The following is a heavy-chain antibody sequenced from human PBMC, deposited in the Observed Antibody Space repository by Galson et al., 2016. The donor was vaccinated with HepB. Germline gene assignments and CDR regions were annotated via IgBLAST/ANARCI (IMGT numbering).Heavy chain of an antibody. J-gene: IGHJ6*02. V-gene: IGHV5-51*01. CDR3: ARICTGGNCYSSVGHGLDV. Sequence: QSGAEVKKPGESLKISCKGSGYSFTNYWIGWVRQMPGKGLEWMGIISPSDSDTINSPSFQGQVTISADKSISTAYLQWRSLKASDTANYYCARICTGGNCYSSVGHGLDVWSQGTTVTVSS. D-gene: IGHD2-21*02. CDR1: GYSFTNYW. CDR2: ISPSDSDT.